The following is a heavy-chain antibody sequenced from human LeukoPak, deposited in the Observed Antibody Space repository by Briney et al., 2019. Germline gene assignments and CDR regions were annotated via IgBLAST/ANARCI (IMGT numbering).Heavy chain of an antibody. J-gene: IGHJ4*02. Sequence: GGSLRLSCAASGFTFSSYAMHWVRQAPGKGLEWVAVISYDGSNKYYADSVKGRFTISRDNSKNTLYLQMNSLRAEDTAVYYCATTFGVVIRRDYWGQGTLVTVSS. V-gene: IGHV3-30-3*01. CDR1: GFTFSSYA. D-gene: IGHD3-3*01. CDR3: ATTFGVVIRRDY. CDR2: ISYDGSNK.